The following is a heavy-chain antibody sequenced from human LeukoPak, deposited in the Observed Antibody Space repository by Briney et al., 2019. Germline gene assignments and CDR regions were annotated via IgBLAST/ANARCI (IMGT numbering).Heavy chain of an antibody. D-gene: IGHD6-19*01. Sequence: GESLRLSCAASGFTFSNAWMNWVRQAPGKGLEWVGHIRSKADGGTTDYAAPVKGRFTISRDDSKNTLYLQMNSLRAEDTAVYYCARGDSSGWGFDYWGQGTLVTVSS. J-gene: IGHJ4*02. CDR3: ARGDSSGWGFDY. V-gene: IGHV3-15*07. CDR1: GFTFSNAW. CDR2: IRSKADGGTT.